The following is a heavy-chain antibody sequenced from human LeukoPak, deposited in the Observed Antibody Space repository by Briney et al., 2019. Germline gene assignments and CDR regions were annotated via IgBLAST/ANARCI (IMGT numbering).Heavy chain of an antibody. J-gene: IGHJ3*01. D-gene: IGHD4-17*01. CDR3: AKDPNGDYVGAFDS. V-gene: IGHV3-23*01. CDR1: GLTFSNYA. CDR2: ITGRGGT. Sequence: GGSLRLSCAASGLTFSNYAMSWVRQAPGKGLEWISSITGRGGTSYTDSVKGRFTVYRDNSKNTLYLQMNSLRVGDTALYYRAKDPNGDYVGAFDSWGQGTMVTVPS.